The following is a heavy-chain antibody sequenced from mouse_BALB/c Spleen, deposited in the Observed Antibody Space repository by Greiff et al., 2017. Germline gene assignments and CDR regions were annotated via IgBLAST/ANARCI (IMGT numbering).Heavy chain of an antibody. CDR3: ARGYYDHYYAMDY. Sequence: QVQLQQPGAELVKPGASVKMSCKASGYTFTSYNMHWVKQTPGQGLEWIGAIYPGNGDTSYNQKFKGKATLTADKSSSTAYMQLSSLTSEDSAVYYCARGYYDHYYAMDYWGQGTSVTVSS. D-gene: IGHD2-4*01. CDR2: IYPGNGDT. CDR1: GYTFTSYN. J-gene: IGHJ4*01. V-gene: IGHV1-12*01.